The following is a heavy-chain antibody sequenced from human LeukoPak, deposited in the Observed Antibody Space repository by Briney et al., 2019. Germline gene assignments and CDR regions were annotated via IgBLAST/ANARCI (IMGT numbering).Heavy chain of an antibody. J-gene: IGHJ4*02. CDR2: ISGDGGST. Sequence: GGSLRLSCTASGFTFSNYYMNWVRQAPGKGLEWVSLISGDGGSTNYAESVKGRFTISRDNAKNSLYLQLNSLRPEDTALYYCTKGLRSGTFYNSFDYWGQGTLVTVSS. CDR1: GFTFSNYY. V-gene: IGHV3-43*02. CDR3: TKGLRSGTFYNSFDY. D-gene: IGHD3-10*01.